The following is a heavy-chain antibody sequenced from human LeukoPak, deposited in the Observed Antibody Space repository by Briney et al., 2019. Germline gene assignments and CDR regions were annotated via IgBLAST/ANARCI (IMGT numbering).Heavy chain of an antibody. J-gene: IGHJ3*02. V-gene: IGHV4-39*07. CDR1: GGSISSSGYY. D-gene: IGHD2-15*01. Sequence: SETLSLTCSVSGGSISSSGYYWGWIRQPPGKGLEWIGTFYYSGSTYYNPSLKSRVTISVDTSKNQFSLKLSSVTAADTAVYYCARNSLLVDAFDIWGQGTMVTVSS. CDR3: ARNSLLVDAFDI. CDR2: FYYSGST.